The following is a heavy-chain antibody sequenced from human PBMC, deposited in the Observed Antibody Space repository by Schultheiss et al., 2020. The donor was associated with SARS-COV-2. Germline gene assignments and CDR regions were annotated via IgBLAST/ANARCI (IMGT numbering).Heavy chain of an antibody. CDR3: ARSAWFVRYQLLVWFDP. CDR1: GGSISSYY. Sequence: SETLSLTCTVSGGSISSYYWSWIRQPPGKGLEWIGSIYYSGSTYYNPSLKSRVTISVDTSKNQFSLKLSSVTAADTAVYYCARSAWFVRYQLLVWFDPWGQGTLVTVSS. D-gene: IGHD2-2*01. CDR2: IYYSGST. V-gene: IGHV4-39*07. J-gene: IGHJ5*02.